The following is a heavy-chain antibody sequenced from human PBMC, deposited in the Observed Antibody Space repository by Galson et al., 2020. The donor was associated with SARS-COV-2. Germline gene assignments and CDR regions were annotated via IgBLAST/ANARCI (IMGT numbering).Heavy chain of an antibody. Sequence: SQASETLSLTCAVYGGSFSGYYWSWIRQPPGKGLEWIGEINHSGSTNYNPSLKSRVTISVDTSKNQFSLKLSSVTAADTAVYYCARGSPGSRGTLGPIGSSWYPQNYYYYYGMDVWGQGTTVTVSS. J-gene: IGHJ6*02. V-gene: IGHV4-34*01. CDR3: ARGSPGSRGTLGPIGSSWYPQNYYYYYGMDV. CDR1: GGSFSGYY. D-gene: IGHD6-13*01. CDR2: INHSGST.